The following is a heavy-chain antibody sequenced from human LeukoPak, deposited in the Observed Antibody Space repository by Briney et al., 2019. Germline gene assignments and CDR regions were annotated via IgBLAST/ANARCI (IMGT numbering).Heavy chain of an antibody. V-gene: IGHV3-64*02. J-gene: IGHJ6*02. CDR3: AKDISSGPQGYYYGMDV. CDR2: ISSNGGST. CDR1: GFTFSSYA. D-gene: IGHD3-22*01. Sequence: GGSLRLSCAASGFTFSSYAMHWVRQAPGKGLEYVSGISSNGGSTYYAGSVKGRFTISRDNAKNSLYLQMNRLRAEDTALYYCAKDISSGPQGYYYGMDVWGQGTTVTVSS.